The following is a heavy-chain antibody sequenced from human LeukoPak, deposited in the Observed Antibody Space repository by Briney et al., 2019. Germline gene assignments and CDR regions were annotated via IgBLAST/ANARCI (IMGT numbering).Heavy chain of an antibody. CDR3: ARRDYGDHSAFDI. Sequence: PGGSLRLSCAASGFTFSSYAMSWVRQAPGKGLEWVSAISGSGGSTYYADSVKGRFTISRDNSKNTLYLQMNSLGAEDTAVYYCARRDYGDHSAFDIWGQGTMVTVSS. CDR1: GFTFSSYA. D-gene: IGHD4-17*01. V-gene: IGHV3-23*01. CDR2: ISGSGGST. J-gene: IGHJ3*02.